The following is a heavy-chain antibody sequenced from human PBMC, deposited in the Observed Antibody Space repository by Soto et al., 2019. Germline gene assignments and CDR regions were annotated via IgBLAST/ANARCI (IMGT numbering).Heavy chain of an antibody. CDR2: ISPDGSDV. CDR3: ACWGNIVTVDKSDFER. V-gene: IGHV3-74*01. D-gene: IGHD3-16*01. Sequence: WSXRLSGSASVFPFTNYCINWFRHTPGKGLMCVSRISPDGSDVGYADSVEGRFTVSRDNAKNTLYLQMHSLRAEDTAMYYCACWGNIVTVDKSDFERRGKRTLVNVS. CDR1: VFPFTNYC. J-gene: IGHJ4*02.